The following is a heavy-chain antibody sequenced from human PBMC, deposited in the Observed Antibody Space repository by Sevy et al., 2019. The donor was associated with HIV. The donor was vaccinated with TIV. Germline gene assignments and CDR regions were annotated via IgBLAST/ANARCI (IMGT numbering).Heavy chain of an antibody. J-gene: IGHJ6*02. Sequence: GGSLRLSCAASGFTFSNYGTHWVRQAPGKGLEWVALISYDGSTKYYADSVKGRFTISRDNSKNTLYLQMNSLRAEDTAVYYCTKDPRYCSSTSCSSSYYYYYYGMDVWGQGTTVTVSS. D-gene: IGHD2-2*01. V-gene: IGHV3-30*18. CDR1: GFTFSNYG. CDR2: ISYDGSTK. CDR3: TKDPRYCSSTSCSSSYYYYYYGMDV.